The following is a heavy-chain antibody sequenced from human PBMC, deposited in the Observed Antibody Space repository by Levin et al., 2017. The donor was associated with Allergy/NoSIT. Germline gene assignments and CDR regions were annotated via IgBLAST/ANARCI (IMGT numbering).Heavy chain of an antibody. CDR3: AREGGLTGYSD. V-gene: IGHV4-30-4*01. D-gene: IGHD3-9*01. CDR2: IYYSGST. CDR1: GGSISSGDYY. Sequence: SQTLSLPCTVSGGSISSGDYYWSWIRQPPGKGLEWIGYIYYSGSTYYNPSLKSRVTISVDTSKNQFSLKLSSVTAADTAVYYCAREGGLTGYSDWGQGTLVTVSS. J-gene: IGHJ4*02.